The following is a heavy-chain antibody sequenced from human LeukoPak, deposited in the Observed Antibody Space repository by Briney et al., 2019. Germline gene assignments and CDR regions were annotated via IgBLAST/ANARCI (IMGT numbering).Heavy chain of an antibody. CDR1: GYTFTDNA. D-gene: IGHD6-19*01. Sequence: ASVKVSCNAAGYTFTDNALHWVRHAPAQSLEWMGWITTGRGETRYSHEFQRRITFIRDTSASTVYMDLSDLRSEDTAVYYCARGGKQWRGGNYFDSWGQGTLVAVSS. J-gene: IGHJ4*02. CDR2: ITTGRGET. CDR3: ARGGKQWRGGNYFDS. V-gene: IGHV1-3*03.